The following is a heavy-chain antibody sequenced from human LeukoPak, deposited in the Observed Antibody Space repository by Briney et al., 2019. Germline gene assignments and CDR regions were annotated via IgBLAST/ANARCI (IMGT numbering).Heavy chain of an antibody. CDR3: ARESANNAFDY. D-gene: IGHD1/OR15-1a*01. V-gene: IGHV3-33*01. Sequence: GGSLRLSCAESGFTFSSYGMHWVRQAPGKGLEWVAVIWYDGSNKYYADSVKGRFTISRDNSKNTLYLQMNSLRAEDTAVYYCARESANNAFDYWGQGTLVTVSS. CDR2: IWYDGSNK. J-gene: IGHJ4*02. CDR1: GFTFSSYG.